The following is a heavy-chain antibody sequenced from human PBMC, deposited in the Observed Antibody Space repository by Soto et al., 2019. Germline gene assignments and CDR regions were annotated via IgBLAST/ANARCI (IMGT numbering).Heavy chain of an antibody. CDR3: ARSHVVSSGWSPTPLTD. D-gene: IGHD6-19*01. V-gene: IGHV4-59*01. CDR2: IYYRGST. Sequence: QVQLQESGPGLVKPSETLSVTCSISDGSITTYHWSWIRQPPGKGLEWIGHIYYRGSTNFTPSLESRVSMSVDTSRKQFSLRLTSVTAADTASYFGARSHVVSSGWSPTPLTDWGRGTLVTVSS. J-gene: IGHJ4*02. CDR1: DGSITTYH.